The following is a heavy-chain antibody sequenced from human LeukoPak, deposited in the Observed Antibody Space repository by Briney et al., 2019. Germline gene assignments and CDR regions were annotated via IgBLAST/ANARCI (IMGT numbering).Heavy chain of an antibody. J-gene: IGHJ4*02. CDR2: ISSSGSTI. D-gene: IGHD3-22*01. CDR3: ARGDPYYYDSSGYPSSDY. V-gene: IGHV3-48*04. CDR1: GFIFSDYV. Sequence: GGSLRLSCTASGFIFSDYVMHWVRQAPGKGLEWVSYISSSGSTIYYADSVKGRFTISRDNAKNSLYLQMNSLRAEDTAVYYCARGDPYYYDSSGYPSSDYWGQGTLVTVSS.